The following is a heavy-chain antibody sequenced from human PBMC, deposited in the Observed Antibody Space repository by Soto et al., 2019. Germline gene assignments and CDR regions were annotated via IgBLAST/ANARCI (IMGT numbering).Heavy chain of an antibody. J-gene: IGHJ3*02. D-gene: IGHD3-22*01. Sequence: GGSLRLSCAASGFTFSSYGMHWVRQAPGKGLEWVAVISYDGSNKHYADSVKGRFTISRDNSKNTLYLQMNSLRAEDTAVYYCAKGTPRMIVVVGDAFDIWGQGTMVTVSS. CDR3: AKGTPRMIVVVGDAFDI. CDR2: ISYDGSNK. V-gene: IGHV3-30*18. CDR1: GFTFSSYG.